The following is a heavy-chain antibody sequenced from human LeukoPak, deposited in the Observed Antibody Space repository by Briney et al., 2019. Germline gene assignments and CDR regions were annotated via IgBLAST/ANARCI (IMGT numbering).Heavy chain of an antibody. D-gene: IGHD6-19*01. CDR3: ARALTPASGWLGS. Sequence: GGSLRLSCVASGFTFSSYTMSWVRQAPGKGLEWVSCISSSSSYMYYGDTLKGRFTISRDNAKNSLYLQMDNLRADDTAMYYCARALTPASGWLGSWGQGTLVTVSP. V-gene: IGHV3-21*01. J-gene: IGHJ5*01. CDR1: GFTFSSYT. CDR2: ISSSSSYM.